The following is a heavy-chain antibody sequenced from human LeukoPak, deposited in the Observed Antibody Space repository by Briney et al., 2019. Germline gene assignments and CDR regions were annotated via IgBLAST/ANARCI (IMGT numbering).Heavy chain of an antibody. CDR3: ASAYDYVWGSYRFNYYYGMDV. J-gene: IGHJ6*02. Sequence: GGSLRLSCAASGFTFSSYAMHWVRQAPGKGLEWVAVISYDGSNKYYADSVKGRFTISRDNSKNTLYLQMNSLRAEDTAVYYCASAYDYVWGSYRFNYYYGMDVWGQGTTVTVSS. V-gene: IGHV3-30-3*01. D-gene: IGHD3-16*02. CDR2: ISYDGSNK. CDR1: GFTFSSYA.